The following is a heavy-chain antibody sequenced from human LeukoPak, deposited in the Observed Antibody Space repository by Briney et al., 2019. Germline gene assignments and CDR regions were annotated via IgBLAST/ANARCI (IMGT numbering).Heavy chain of an antibody. J-gene: IGHJ3*02. CDR3: ATELGFRNAFDI. D-gene: IGHD3-16*01. CDR2: MNPSSGKT. V-gene: IGHV1-8*01. CDR1: GYTLTSYD. Sequence: ASVKVSCKASGYTLTSYDINWVRQATGQGLEWMGWMNPSSGKTGYAQKFQGRISMTRNTSISTAYMELSSLRAEDTAVYYCATELGFRNAFDIWGQGTMVTVSS.